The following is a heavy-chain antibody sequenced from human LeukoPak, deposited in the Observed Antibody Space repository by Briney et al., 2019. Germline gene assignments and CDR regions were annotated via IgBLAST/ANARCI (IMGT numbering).Heavy chain of an antibody. CDR2: IYSGGST. V-gene: IGHV3-53*01. Sequence: GGSLRLSCAASGFTVSSNYMSWVRQAPGKGLEWVSVIYSGGSTDYAAPVKGRFTISRDDSKNTLYLQMSSLKTEDTAVYYCNTDSLVLNYWGQGTLVTVSS. D-gene: IGHD3-16*01. CDR3: NTDSLVLNY. CDR1: GFTVSSNY. J-gene: IGHJ4*02.